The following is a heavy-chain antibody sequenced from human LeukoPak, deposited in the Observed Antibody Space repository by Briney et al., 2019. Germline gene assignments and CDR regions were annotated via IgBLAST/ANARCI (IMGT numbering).Heavy chain of an antibody. V-gene: IGHV3-30*02. CDR2: IRYDGNNK. J-gene: IGHJ4*02. CDR1: GFTFSSYS. CDR3: AKDQGWGFFY. Sequence: GGSLRLSCAASGFTFSSYSMNWVRQAPGKGLEWVAFIRYDGNNKNYADSVKGRSTISRDSSKNTLYLQINSLRTEDTAVYYCAKDQGWGFFYWGQGTLVTVSS. D-gene: IGHD3-16*01.